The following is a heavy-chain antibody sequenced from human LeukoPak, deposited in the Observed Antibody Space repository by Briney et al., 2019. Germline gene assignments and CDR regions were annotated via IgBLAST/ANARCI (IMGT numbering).Heavy chain of an antibody. D-gene: IGHD4-11*01. CDR2: LFVGGAST. J-gene: IGHJ4*02. V-gene: IGHV3-23*01. CDR1: GFNFNNYV. CDR3: AKECDYSPGHKFDL. Sequence: AGGSLRLSCAASGFNFNNYVMSWVRQAPGKGLEWVSVLFVGGASTLYADSVKGRFTISGDTSKNTLYLQMNGLRAEDTAVYFCAKECDYSPGHKFDLWGQGTLVTVSS.